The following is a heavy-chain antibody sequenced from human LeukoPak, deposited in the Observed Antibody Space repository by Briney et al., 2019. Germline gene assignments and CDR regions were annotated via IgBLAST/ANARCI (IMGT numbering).Heavy chain of an antibody. J-gene: IGHJ5*02. Sequence: PGGSLRLSCTASGFSFSTFGMSWVRHTPEQGLEWVSSINLNGRNTHYAHSVRGRFTISRDNSRNTVFLQMDNLGADDTAVYYCVIDPPDWSHPRTDPWGQGTRVTVSS. D-gene: IGHD1-1*01. CDR1: GFSFSTFG. CDR3: VIDPPDWSHPRTDP. V-gene: IGHV3-23*01. CDR2: INLNGRNT.